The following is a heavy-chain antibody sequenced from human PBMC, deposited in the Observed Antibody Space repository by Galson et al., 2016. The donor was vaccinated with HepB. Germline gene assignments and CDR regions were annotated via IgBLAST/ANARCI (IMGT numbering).Heavy chain of an antibody. J-gene: IGHJ3*02. Sequence: ETLSLTCTVSGDSISSGDYYWSWIRQSPGKGLEWIGSVYYSGTAYYDPSLKSRVSISVDTSKNQFSLRLSSVTAGDTAVYFCASHCGGDCYNNLADAFDIWGRGTMVTVSS. CDR2: VYYSGTA. CDR1: GDSISSGDYY. CDR3: ASHCGGDCYNNLADAFDI. V-gene: IGHV4-39*01. D-gene: IGHD2-21*01.